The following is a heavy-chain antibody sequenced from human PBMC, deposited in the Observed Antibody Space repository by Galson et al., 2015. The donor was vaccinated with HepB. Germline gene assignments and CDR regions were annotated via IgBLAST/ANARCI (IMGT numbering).Heavy chain of an antibody. CDR3: ARESKGLDLESKPLASLGRGFYYYYYGMDV. V-gene: IGHV6-1*01. Sequence: CAISGDSVSSNSAAWNWIRQSPSRGLEWLGRTYYRSKWYNDYAVSVKSRITINPDTSKNQFSLQLNSVTPEDTAVYYCARESKGLDLESKPLASLGRGFYYYYYGMDVWGQGTTVTVSS. D-gene: IGHD3-16*01. CDR2: TYYRSKWYN. J-gene: IGHJ6*02. CDR1: GDSVSSNSAA.